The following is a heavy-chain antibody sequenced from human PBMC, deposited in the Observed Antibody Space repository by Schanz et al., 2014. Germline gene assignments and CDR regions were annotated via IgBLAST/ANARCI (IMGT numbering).Heavy chain of an antibody. V-gene: IGHV3-7*01. D-gene: IGHD5-18*01. J-gene: IGHJ6*02. CDR1: GFTFSGYW. CDR2: IKLDGSEK. CDR3: ARGGYSYGSGYYAMDV. Sequence: EVQLVESGGGLVQPGGSLRLSCAASGFTFSGYWMSWVRQAPGEGLVWVANIKLDGSEKYYVDSVKGRFTISRDNAKSTVYLQMNSLGVEDMAVYYCARGGYSYGSGYYAMDVWGQGTAVTVSS.